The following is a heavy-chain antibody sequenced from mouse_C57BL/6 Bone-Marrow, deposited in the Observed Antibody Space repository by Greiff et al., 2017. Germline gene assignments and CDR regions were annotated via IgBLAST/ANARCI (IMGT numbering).Heavy chain of an antibody. CDR3: ARGGNYLFAY. D-gene: IGHD2-1*01. CDR1: GFTFSDYG. Sequence: EVHLVESGGGLVKPGGSLKLSCAASGFTFSDYGMHWVRQAPEKGLEWVAYISSGSSTIYYADTVKCRFTISRDNAKNTLFLQMTSLRSEDTAMYYCARGGNYLFAYWGQGTLVTVSA. J-gene: IGHJ3*01. V-gene: IGHV5-17*01. CDR2: ISSGSSTI.